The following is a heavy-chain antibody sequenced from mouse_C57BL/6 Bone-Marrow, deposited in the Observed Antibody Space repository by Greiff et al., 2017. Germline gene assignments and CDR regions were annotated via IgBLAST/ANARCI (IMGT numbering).Heavy chain of an antibody. V-gene: IGHV5-4*01. Sequence: EVHLVESGGGLVKPGGSLKLSCAASGFTFSSYAMSWVRQTPEKRLAWVATISDGGSYTYYPDNVKGRFTISRDNAKNNLYLQMSHLKSEDTAMYYCARALWHWYFDVWGTGTTVTVSS. CDR2: ISDGGSYT. J-gene: IGHJ1*03. CDR1: GFTFSSYA. D-gene: IGHD1-1*01. CDR3: ARALWHWYFDV.